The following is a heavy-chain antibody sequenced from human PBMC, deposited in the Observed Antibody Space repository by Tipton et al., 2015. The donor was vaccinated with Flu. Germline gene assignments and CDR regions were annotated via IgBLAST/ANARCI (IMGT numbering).Heavy chain of an antibody. D-gene: IGHD4-11*01. Sequence: LRLSCAVSGDSISSRYYWAWIRQPPGRGLEWIGNINPNGNAYHNPSLKSRVTISVDRSKNRFSLKVSSVTAADTAVYYCARRDFSNYVSEPKNWFDSWGQGSLVTVSS. CDR2: INPNGNA. J-gene: IGHJ5*01. CDR1: GDSISSRYY. CDR3: ARRDFSNYVSEPKNWFDS. V-gene: IGHV4-38-2*01.